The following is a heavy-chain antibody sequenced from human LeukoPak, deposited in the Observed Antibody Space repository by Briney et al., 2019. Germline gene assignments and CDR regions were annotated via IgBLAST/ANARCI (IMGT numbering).Heavy chain of an antibody. Sequence: PGGSLRLSCAASGFTFNNNWMTWVRQAPGKGPEWVANIKEDGSEKFYVDSVKGRFTISRDNAKSSLYLQMTSLRAEDTAVYYCTRATVHYDSSGYFEGLFAFDIGGQGTMVTVSS. CDR2: IKEDGSEK. V-gene: IGHV3-7*01. CDR1: GFTFNNNW. D-gene: IGHD3-22*01. CDR3: TRATVHYDSSGYFEGLFAFDI. J-gene: IGHJ3*02.